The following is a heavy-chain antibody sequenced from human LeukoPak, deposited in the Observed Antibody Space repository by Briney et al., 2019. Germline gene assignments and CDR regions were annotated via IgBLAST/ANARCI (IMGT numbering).Heavy chain of an antibody. CDR3: SRVNEPYSSGWLFDY. D-gene: IGHD6-19*01. J-gene: IGHJ4*02. CDR1: GGSISSYY. Sequence: SETLSLTCTVSGGSISSYYWSWIRQPPGKGLEWIGYIYYSGSTNYNPSLKSRGTISVDTSKNQFSLKLSSVTAADTAIYYCSRVNEPYSSGWLFDYWGQGTLVTVSS. CDR2: IYYSGST. V-gene: IGHV4-59*01.